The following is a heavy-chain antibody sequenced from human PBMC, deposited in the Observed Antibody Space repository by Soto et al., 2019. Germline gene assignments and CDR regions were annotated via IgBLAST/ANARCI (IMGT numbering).Heavy chain of an antibody. CDR2: ISGYDGNT. Sequence: ASVKVSCKASGYTFTSYGISWVRQAPGQGLEWVGWISGYDGNTDYAHKFRGRVTMTTDTSTNTAYMDLRSLRSDDTAVYYCARDLDVLRYFDWLLEYYGMDVWGQGTTVTVSS. CDR1: GYTFTSYG. V-gene: IGHV1-18*01. D-gene: IGHD3-9*01. J-gene: IGHJ6*02. CDR3: ARDLDVLRYFDWLLEYYGMDV.